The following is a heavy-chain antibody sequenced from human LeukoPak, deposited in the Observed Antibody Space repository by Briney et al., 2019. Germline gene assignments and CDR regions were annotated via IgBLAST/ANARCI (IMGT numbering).Heavy chain of an antibody. V-gene: IGHV1-2*02. CDR2: INPNSGGT. CDR1: GYTFTGYY. D-gene: IGHD2-2*01. J-gene: IGHJ4*02. CDR3: ARANALYCSSTSCLFDY. Sequence: ASVKVSCKAPGYTFTGYYMHWVRQAPGQGLEWMAWINPNSGGTYYAQNFHDRITMTGDTSISTAYMELSRLRSDDTAIYYCARANALYCSSTSCLFDYWGQGTLVTVSS.